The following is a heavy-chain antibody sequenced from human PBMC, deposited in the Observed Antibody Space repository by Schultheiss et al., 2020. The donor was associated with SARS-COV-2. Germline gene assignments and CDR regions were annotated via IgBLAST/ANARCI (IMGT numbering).Heavy chain of an antibody. CDR2: ISYSGST. CDR1: GGSISSSY. D-gene: IGHD6-6*01. J-gene: IGHJ6*02. V-gene: IGHV4-59*12. Sequence: SETLSLTCTVSGGSISSSYWSWIRQPPGKGLEWIGYISYSGSTNYNPSLKSRVTISVDTSKNQFSLKLSSVTAADTAVYYCARGRSSSAPHYGMDVWGQGTTVTVSS. CDR3: ARGRSSSAPHYGMDV.